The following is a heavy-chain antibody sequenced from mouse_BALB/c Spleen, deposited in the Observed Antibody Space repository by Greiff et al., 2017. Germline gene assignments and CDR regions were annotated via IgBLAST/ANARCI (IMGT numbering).Heavy chain of an antibody. CDR2: IWAGGST. Sequence: VHLVESGPGLVAPSQSLSITCTVSGFSLTSYGVHWVRQPPGKGLEWLGVIWAGGSTNYNSALMSRLSISKDNSKSQVFLKMNSLQTDDTAMYYCARDGRGYYGSSYWYFDVWGAGTTVTVSS. CDR1: GFSLTSYG. D-gene: IGHD1-1*01. CDR3: ARDGRGYYGSSYWYFDV. J-gene: IGHJ1*01. V-gene: IGHV2-9*02.